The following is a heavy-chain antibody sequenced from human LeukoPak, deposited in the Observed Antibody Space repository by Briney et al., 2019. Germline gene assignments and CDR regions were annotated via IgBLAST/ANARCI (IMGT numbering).Heavy chain of an antibody. CDR1: GFTFSSFE. J-gene: IGHJ4*02. Sequence: PGGSLRLSCAASGFTFSSFEMNWVRQAPGEGLEWVSFISRSGNAIYYADSVKGRFTISRDNAKNSLYLQMNNLRAEDTAVYYCARAGVDYYDSSDYYYPWYWGQGTLVTVSS. CDR3: ARAGVDYYDSSDYYYPWY. D-gene: IGHD3-22*01. V-gene: IGHV3-48*03. CDR2: ISRSGNAI.